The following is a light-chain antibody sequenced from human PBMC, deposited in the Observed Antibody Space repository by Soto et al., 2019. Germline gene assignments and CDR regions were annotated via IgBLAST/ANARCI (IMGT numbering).Light chain of an antibody. CDR3: QQYYNWPRT. CDR1: QSVSST. Sequence: EIVMTQSPATLSVSPGERATLSGRASQSVSSTLAWYQQKPGQAPRLLIYGASTRATDIPARFSGSGSGTEFTLTISSLQSEDFAVYYCQQYYNWPRTFGQGTRLEIK. J-gene: IGKJ5*01. V-gene: IGKV3-15*01. CDR2: GAS.